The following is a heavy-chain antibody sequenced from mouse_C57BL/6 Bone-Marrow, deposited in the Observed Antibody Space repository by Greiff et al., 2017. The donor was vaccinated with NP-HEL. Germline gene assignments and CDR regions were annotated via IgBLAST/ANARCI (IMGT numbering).Heavy chain of an antibody. V-gene: IGHV7-3*01. Sequence: EVKVVESGGGLVQPGGSLSLSCAASGFTFTDYYMSWVRQPPGKALEWLGFIRNKANGYTTEYSAPVKGRLTISRDNSQSILYLQMNALRAEDSATYYCARYGNYAMDYWGQGTSVTVSS. CDR3: ARYGNYAMDY. CDR2: IRNKANGYTT. J-gene: IGHJ4*01. CDR1: GFTFTDYY.